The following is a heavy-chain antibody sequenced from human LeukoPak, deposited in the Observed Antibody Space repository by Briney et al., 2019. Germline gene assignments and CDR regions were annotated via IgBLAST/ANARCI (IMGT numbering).Heavy chain of an antibody. V-gene: IGHV1-18*01. CDR2: ISAYNGHT. J-gene: IGHJ4*02. Sequence: GASVKVSCKASGYSFTSFEVNWVRQGPGQGLEWMGWISAYNGHTKFAQKFQGRVTMTTDTSTTTAYLELRSLRSDDTAVYYCASGLQWPGFDYWGQGTPVTVSS. CDR3: ASGLQWPGFDY. CDR1: GYSFTSFE. D-gene: IGHD4-11*01.